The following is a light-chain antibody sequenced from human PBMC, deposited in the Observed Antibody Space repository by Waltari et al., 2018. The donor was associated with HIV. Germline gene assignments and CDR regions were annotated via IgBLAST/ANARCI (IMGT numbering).Light chain of an antibody. CDR2: SSN. Sequence: QSVLTQPPSASGTPGQRVTISCSGSSSNLGLNTLNWYQHLPGTAPKLLIYSSNQRPSGVPDRFSGSKSGTSASLAISGLQSEDEADYYCAAWDDRLNGWVFGGGTKLTVL. CDR3: AAWDDRLNGWV. CDR1: SSNLGLNT. V-gene: IGLV1-44*01. J-gene: IGLJ3*02.